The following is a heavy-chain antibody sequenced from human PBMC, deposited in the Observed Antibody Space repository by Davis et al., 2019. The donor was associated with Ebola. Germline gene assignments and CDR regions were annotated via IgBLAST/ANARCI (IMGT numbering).Heavy chain of an antibody. V-gene: IGHV3-21*01. Sequence: GGSLRLSCAASGFTFSSYSMNWVRQAPGKGLEWVSSISSSSSYIYYADSVKGRFTISRDNAKNSLYLQMNSLRAEDTAVYYCAREDYGDYVVYYYYGMDVWGKGTTVTVSS. J-gene: IGHJ6*04. CDR3: AREDYGDYVVYYYYGMDV. CDR1: GFTFSSYS. D-gene: IGHD4-17*01. CDR2: ISSSSSYI.